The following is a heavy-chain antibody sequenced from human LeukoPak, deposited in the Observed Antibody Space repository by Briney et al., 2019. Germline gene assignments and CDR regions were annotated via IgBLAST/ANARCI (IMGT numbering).Heavy chain of an antibody. Sequence: PGGSLRLSCAASGFTFSSYWMSWVRQAPGKGLEWVANMKQDGSEKYYVDSVKGRFTISRDNAKNSLYLQMNSLRAEDTAVYYCAVVVAARWNWDWFDPWGQGTLVTVSS. D-gene: IGHD2-15*01. CDR1: GFTFSSYW. V-gene: IGHV3-7*01. J-gene: IGHJ5*02. CDR3: AVVVAARWNWDWFDP. CDR2: MKQDGSEK.